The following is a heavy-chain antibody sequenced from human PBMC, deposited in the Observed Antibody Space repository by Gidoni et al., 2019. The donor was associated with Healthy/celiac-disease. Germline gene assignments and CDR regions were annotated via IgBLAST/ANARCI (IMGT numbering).Heavy chain of an antibody. CDR3: VKGDAWGFGELLTNTIGHYFDY. V-gene: IGHV3-64D*09. Sequence: EVQLVASGGGLVQPGGSLRLSCSASGSTFSRYAMHSFRQSPGKGLEYVSAISSNGGSTYYADSVKGRFTISRDNSKNTLYLQMSSLRAEDTAVYYCVKGDAWGFGELLTNTIGHYFDYWGQGTLVTVSS. J-gene: IGHJ4*02. D-gene: IGHD3-10*01. CDR1: GSTFSRYA. CDR2: ISSNGGST.